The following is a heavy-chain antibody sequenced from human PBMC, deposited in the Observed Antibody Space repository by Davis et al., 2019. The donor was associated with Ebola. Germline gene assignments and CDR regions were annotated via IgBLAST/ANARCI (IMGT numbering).Heavy chain of an antibody. Sequence: GESLKISCAASGFTFSSYGMHWVRQAPGKGLEWVAFIRYDGSNKYYADSVKGRFTISRDNSKNTLYLQMNSLRAEDTAVYYCAKVFGPSLYYFDYWGQGALVTVSS. CDR2: IRYDGSNK. D-gene: IGHD2-2*01. CDR1: GFTFSSYG. CDR3: AKVFGPSLYYFDY. V-gene: IGHV3-30*02. J-gene: IGHJ4*02.